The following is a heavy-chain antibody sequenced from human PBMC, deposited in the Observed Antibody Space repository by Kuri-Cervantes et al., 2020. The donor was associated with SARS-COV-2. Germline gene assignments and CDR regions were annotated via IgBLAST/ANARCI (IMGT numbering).Heavy chain of an antibody. CDR1: GFTFSSYA. V-gene: IGHV3-30-3*01. Sequence: GESLKISCAASGFTFSSYAMHWVRQAPGKGLEWVAVISYDGSNKYYADSVKGRFTISRDNSKDTLYLQTNSLRAEDTAVYYCARGNYYDSSGYFYYYGMDVWGQGTTVTVSS. CDR3: ARGNYYDSSGYFYYYGMDV. J-gene: IGHJ6*02. D-gene: IGHD3-22*01. CDR2: ISYDGSNK.